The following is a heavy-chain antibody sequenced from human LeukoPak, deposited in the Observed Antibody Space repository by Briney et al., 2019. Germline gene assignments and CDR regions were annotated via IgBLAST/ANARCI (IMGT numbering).Heavy chain of an antibody. V-gene: IGHV5-51*01. D-gene: IGHD4-23*01. CDR2: IFPRDSDT. J-gene: IGHJ4*02. Sequence: GESLKISRKGSGYSFTSYWIGLVRQMPGKGLEWMGIIFPRDSDTRYRPSFQGQVTISADKSISVVYLQWRSLKASDTAMYYCAREGNGGNPLDYWGQGTLVTVSS. CDR1: GYSFTSYW. CDR3: AREGNGGNPLDY.